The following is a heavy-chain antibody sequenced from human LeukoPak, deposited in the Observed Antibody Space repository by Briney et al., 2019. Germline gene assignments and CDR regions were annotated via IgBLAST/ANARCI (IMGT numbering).Heavy chain of an antibody. D-gene: IGHD2-8*02. V-gene: IGHV3-23*01. CDR1: GFTFSRYA. CDR3: ATYRQVLLPFES. CDR2: ISDSGGST. J-gene: IGHJ4*02. Sequence: GGSLRLSCAASGFTFSRYAMSWVRQAPGKGLEWVSAISDSGGSTYYADSVKGRFTISRDNSKSTLSLQMNSLRAEDTAIYYCATYRQVLLPFESWGQGTLVTVSS.